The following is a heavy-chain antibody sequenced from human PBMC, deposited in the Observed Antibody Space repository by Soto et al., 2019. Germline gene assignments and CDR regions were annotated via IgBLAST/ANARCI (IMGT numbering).Heavy chain of an antibody. Sequence: EVPLVESGGGLVQPGGSLRLPCAGSGFTFNTYWIHWVRQAPGKGLVWVSCINSDGTSTRYADSVKGRFTISRDNAKNTLYLQMNSLRTEDTAVYYCARGRYYGMDVWGQGTTVTVSS. V-gene: IGHV3-74*01. CDR3: ARGRYYGMDV. J-gene: IGHJ6*02. CDR2: INSDGTST. CDR1: GFTFNTYW.